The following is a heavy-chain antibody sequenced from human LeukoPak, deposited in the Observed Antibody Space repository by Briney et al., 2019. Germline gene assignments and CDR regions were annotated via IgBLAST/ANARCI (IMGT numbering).Heavy chain of an antibody. CDR3: AKKGSGSYYSEFDY. Sequence: PGGSLRLSCAASGFTFSSYAMSWVRQAPGKGLEWVSVISGSGGSTYYADSVKGRFTISRDNSKNTLYLQMNSLRAEDTAVYYCAKKGSGSYYSEFDYWGQGTLVTVSS. CDR2: ISGSGGST. D-gene: IGHD3-10*01. V-gene: IGHV3-23*01. J-gene: IGHJ4*02. CDR1: GFTFSSYA.